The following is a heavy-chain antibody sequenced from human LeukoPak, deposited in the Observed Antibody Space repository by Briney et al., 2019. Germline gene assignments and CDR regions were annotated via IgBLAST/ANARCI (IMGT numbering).Heavy chain of an antibody. D-gene: IGHD4-17*01. V-gene: IGHV4-61*02. CDR2: IYTSGST. J-gene: IGHJ4*02. CDR1: RGSLSIGSYY. CDR3: ARGLYGDYGDY. Sequence: SGTLSLTSAVSRGSLSIGSYYCSCIRHPARKGLEWIGRIYTSGSTNYNPSLKSRVTISVDTSKNQFSLKLSSLTAADTAVYYCARGLYGDYGDYWGQGTLVTVSS.